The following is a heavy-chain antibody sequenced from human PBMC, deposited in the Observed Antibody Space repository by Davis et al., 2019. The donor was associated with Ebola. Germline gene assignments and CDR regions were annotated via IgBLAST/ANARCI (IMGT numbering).Heavy chain of an antibody. J-gene: IGHJ4*02. D-gene: IGHD2-2*01. Sequence: PSETLSLTCTVSGGSISSSSYYWGWIRQPPGKGLEWIGSIYYSGSTYYNPSLKSRVTISVDTSKNQFSLKLSSVTAADTAVYYCARGADEKGHQLLYYWGQGTLVTVSS. CDR2: IYYSGST. V-gene: IGHV4-39*07. CDR1: GGSISSSSYY. CDR3: ARGADEKGHQLLYY.